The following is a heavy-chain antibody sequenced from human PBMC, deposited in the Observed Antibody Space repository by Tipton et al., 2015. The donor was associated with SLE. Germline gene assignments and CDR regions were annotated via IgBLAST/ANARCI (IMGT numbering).Heavy chain of an antibody. J-gene: IGHJ4*02. V-gene: IGHV4-39*07. CDR2: IYYSGST. Sequence: TFSSYAMSWVRQAPGKGLEWIGSIYYSGSTYYSPSLKSRVTISVDTSKNQFSLKLSSVTAADTAVYYCARDYSRYSYGPFFDYWGQGTLVTVSS. D-gene: IGHD5-18*01. CDR1: TFSSYA. CDR3: ARDYSRYSYGPFFDY.